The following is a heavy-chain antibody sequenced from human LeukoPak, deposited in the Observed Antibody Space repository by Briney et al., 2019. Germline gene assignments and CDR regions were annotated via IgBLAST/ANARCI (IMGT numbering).Heavy chain of an antibody. Sequence: GGSLRLSCAASGFTFSSYTMSWVRQAPGKGPEWVSGVSGSGGNIHYADSVKGRFTISRDNSKNTLYLQMNSLRAEDTAVYYCAASLPNIVVVPATKGPFGYWGQGALVTVSS. D-gene: IGHD2-2*01. CDR2: VSGSGGNI. CDR1: GFTFSSYT. V-gene: IGHV3-23*01. J-gene: IGHJ4*02. CDR3: AASLPNIVVVPATKGPFGY.